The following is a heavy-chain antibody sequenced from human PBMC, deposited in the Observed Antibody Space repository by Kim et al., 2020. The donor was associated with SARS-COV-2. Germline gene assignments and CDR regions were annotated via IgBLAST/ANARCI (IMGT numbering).Heavy chain of an antibody. CDR3: ARDLGCTGGVCYFARGFSYLGY. CDR1: GFTFSDYY. D-gene: IGHD2-8*02. CDR2: ISSSGSTI. J-gene: IGHJ4*02. V-gene: IGHV3-11*01. Sequence: GGSLRLSCAASGFTFSDYYMSWIRQAPGKGLEWVSYISSSGSTIYYADSVKGRFTISRDNAKNSMYLQMNSLRAEDTAVYYCARDLGCTGGVCYFARGFSYLGYWGQGTLVTVSS.